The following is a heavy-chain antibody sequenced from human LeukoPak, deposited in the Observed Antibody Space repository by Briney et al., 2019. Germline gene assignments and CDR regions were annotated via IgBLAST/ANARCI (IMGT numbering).Heavy chain of an antibody. D-gene: IGHD3-22*01. J-gene: IGHJ4*02. CDR3: ARALGNYYASMVYQAY. CDR2: INPKSGVT. V-gene: IGHV1-2*02. Sequence: GASVKVSCNTSGYTFTDYYIHWVRQAPGQGLEWMGWINPKSGVTNYAQNFQDRVTLTSDTSISTAYMDLSGLTPGDTAVYYCARALGNYYASMVYQAYWGQGHLVTVSS. CDR1: GYTFTDYY.